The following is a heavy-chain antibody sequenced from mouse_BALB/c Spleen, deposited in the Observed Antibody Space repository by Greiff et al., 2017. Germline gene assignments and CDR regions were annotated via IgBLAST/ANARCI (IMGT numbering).Heavy chain of an antibody. J-gene: IGHJ4*01. CDR2: IRSGGSYT. V-gene: IGHV5-6*02. CDR1: GFTFSSYG. Sequence: EVNVVESGGDLVKPGGSLKLSCAASGFTFSSYGMSWVRQTPDKSLEWVATIRSGGSYTYYPDIVKGRFIISRDNAKNILYLQMSSLTSEDTAMYCCARRSSTVVDAMDYWGQGTSVTVSS. CDR3: ARRSSTVVDAMDY. D-gene: IGHD1-1*01.